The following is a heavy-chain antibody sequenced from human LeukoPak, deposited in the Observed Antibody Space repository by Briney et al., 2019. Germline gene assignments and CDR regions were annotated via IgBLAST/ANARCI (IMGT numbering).Heavy chain of an antibody. J-gene: IGHJ6*03. CDR1: GFSFSTYG. D-gene: IGHD6-19*01. V-gene: IGHV3-23*01. CDR3: AKGSKAVLFTRDHYMDV. CDR2: IDGNGAKT. Sequence: GGSLRLSCVASGFSFSTYGMSWVRQAPGKGLEWLSAIDGNGAKTFYADSVRGRFTISRDNSKNTLYLQMNSLRAEDTAVYFCAKGSKAVLFTRDHYMDVWGKGTTVTISS.